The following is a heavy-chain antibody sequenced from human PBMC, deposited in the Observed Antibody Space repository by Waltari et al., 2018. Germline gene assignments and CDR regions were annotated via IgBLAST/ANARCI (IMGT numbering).Heavy chain of an antibody. CDR2: IKQDGSEK. Sequence: EVQLVESGGGLVQPGGSLRLSCAASGFTFSSYWMGWVRQAPGKGLEWVANIKQDGSEKYYVDSVKGRFTISRDNAKNSLYLQMNSLRAEDTAVYYCARIASDFHRSNWFDPWGQGTLVTVSS. D-gene: IGHD3-3*01. CDR3: ARIASDFHRSNWFDP. V-gene: IGHV3-7*01. J-gene: IGHJ5*02. CDR1: GFTFSSYW.